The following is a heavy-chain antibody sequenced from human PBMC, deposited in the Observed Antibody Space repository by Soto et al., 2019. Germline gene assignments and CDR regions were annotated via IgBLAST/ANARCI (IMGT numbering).Heavy chain of an antibody. D-gene: IGHD6-19*01. Sequence: QVQLQESGPGLLRPSETLSLTCTVSGVSIDNFFWSWIRQIPGRGLGGIGYGSQGGTTAYMSEGETTSYNPSLESRATISLDLPKNQFSLKLTSVTAADTAVYYCARDRGGITVSSKPLGEWFDPWGQGTLVTVSS. CDR3: ARDRGGITVSSKPLGEWFDP. CDR1: GVSIDNFF. J-gene: IGHJ5*02. V-gene: IGHV4-59*01. CDR2: GSQGGTTAYMSEGETT.